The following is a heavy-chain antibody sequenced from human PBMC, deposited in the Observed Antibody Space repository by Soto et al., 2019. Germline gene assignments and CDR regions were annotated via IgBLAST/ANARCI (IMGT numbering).Heavy chain of an antibody. Sequence: SETLSLTCTVSGGSISSSSYYWGWIRQPPGKGLEWIGSIYYSGSTYYNPSLKSRVTISVDTSKNQFSLKLSSVTAADTAVYYCARHEGTKLLDYWGQGTLVTVSS. CDR2: IYYSGST. CDR1: GGSISSSSYY. J-gene: IGHJ4*02. D-gene: IGHD1-7*01. CDR3: ARHEGTKLLDY. V-gene: IGHV4-39*01.